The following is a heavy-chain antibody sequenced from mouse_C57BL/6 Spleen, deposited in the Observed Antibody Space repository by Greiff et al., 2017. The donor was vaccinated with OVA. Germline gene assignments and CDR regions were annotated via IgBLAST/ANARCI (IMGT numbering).Heavy chain of an antibody. D-gene: IGHD2-3*01. CDR3: ASDGYLDV. Sequence: VQLQQPGAELVRPGTSVKLSCKASGYTFTSYWMHWVKQRPGQGLEWIGVIDPSDSYTNYNQKFKGKATLTVDTSSSTAYMQLSSLTSEDSAVYYCASDGYLDVWGTGTTVTVSS. CDR1: GYTFTSYW. CDR2: IDPSDSYT. J-gene: IGHJ1*03. V-gene: IGHV1-59*01.